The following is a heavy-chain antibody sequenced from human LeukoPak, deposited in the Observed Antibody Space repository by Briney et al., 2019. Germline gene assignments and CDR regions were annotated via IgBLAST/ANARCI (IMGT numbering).Heavy chain of an antibody. D-gene: IGHD6-19*01. CDR3: ARREGQWLSMDVNWFDP. CDR1: GGSISSSSYY. V-gene: IGHV4-39*01. CDR2: IYYSGST. Sequence: PSETLSLTCTVSGGSISSSSYYWGWIRQPPGKGLEWIGSIYYSGSTYYNPSLKSRVTISVDTSKNQFSLKLSSVTAADTAVYYCARREGQWLSMDVNWFDPWGQGTLVTASS. J-gene: IGHJ5*02.